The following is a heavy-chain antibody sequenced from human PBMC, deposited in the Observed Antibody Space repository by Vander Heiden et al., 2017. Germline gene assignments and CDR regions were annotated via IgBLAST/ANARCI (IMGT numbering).Heavy chain of an antibody. CDR2: IYSGGST. CDR3: ARDLSSGWYDY. D-gene: IGHD6-19*01. V-gene: IGHV3-53*01. CDR1: GFTVSSNY. J-gene: IGHJ4*02. Sequence: EVQLVESGGGLIQPGGSLGLSWAASGFTVSSNYMSWVRQAPGKGLEWVSVIYSGGSTYYADSVKGRFTISRDNSKNTLYLQMNSLRAEDTAVYYCARDLSSGWYDYWGQGTLVTVSS.